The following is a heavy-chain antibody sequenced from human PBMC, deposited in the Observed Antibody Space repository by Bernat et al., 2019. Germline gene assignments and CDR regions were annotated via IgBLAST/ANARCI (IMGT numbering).Heavy chain of an antibody. V-gene: IGHV3-33*01. CDR1: GFTFSTYG. CDR2: TWFDGSNK. J-gene: IGHJ4*02. Sequence: QARLVESGGGVVQPGRSLRLSCAASGFTFSTYGMHWVRQAPGKGLEWVAVTWFDGSNKYYADSVKGRFTISRDNSNNTLFLQMNSLGAEDTAVYYCAREAKIAVAVFDYWGQGTLVTVSS. D-gene: IGHD6-19*01. CDR3: AREAKIAVAVFDY.